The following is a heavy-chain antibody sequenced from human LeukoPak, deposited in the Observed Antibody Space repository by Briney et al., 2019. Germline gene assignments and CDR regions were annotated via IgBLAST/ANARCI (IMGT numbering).Heavy chain of an antibody. CDR1: GFTFDDYG. CDR2: INWNGDST. CDR3: ARDLPYSSSWYGSLRDY. Sequence: GGSLRLSCAASGFTFDDYGMSWVRQAPGKGLEWVSGINWNGDSTGYADSVKGRFTISRDNAKNSLYLQMNSLRAEDTAFYYCARDLPYSSSWYGSLRDYWGQGTLVTVSS. J-gene: IGHJ4*02. D-gene: IGHD6-13*01. V-gene: IGHV3-20*04.